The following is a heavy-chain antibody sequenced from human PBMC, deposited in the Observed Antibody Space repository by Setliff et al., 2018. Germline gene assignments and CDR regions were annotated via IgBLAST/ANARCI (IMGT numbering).Heavy chain of an antibody. CDR3: ARGWGSGWSKEGAFDI. J-gene: IGHJ3*02. CDR1: GGSFSGYY. D-gene: IGHD6-19*01. CDR2: INHSGST. Sequence: SATLSLTCAVYGGSFSGYYWSWLRQPPGKGLEWIGEINHSGSTNYNPSLKSRVTISVDTSKNQFSLKLSSVTAADTAVYYCARGWGSGWSKEGAFDIWGQGTMVTVSS. V-gene: IGHV4-34*01.